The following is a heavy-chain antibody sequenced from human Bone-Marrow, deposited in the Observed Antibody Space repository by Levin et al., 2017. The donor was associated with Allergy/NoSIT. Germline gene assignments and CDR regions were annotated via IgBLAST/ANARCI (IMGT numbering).Heavy chain of an antibody. D-gene: IGHD6-19*01. V-gene: IGHV4-31*03. J-gene: IGHJ5*02. CDR2: IYYSGST. Sequence: SETLSLTCTVSGGSISSGGYYWSWIRQHPGKGLEWIGDIYYSGSTYYNPSLKSRVSISVDTSKNQFSLKLSSVTAADTAVYYCARTTTYTSGWNWIDPWGQGTLVTVSS. CDR3: ARTTTYTSGWNWIDP. CDR1: GGSISSGGYY.